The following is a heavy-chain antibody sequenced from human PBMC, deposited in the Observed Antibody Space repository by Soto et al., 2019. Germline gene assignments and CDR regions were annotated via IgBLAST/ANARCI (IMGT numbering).Heavy chain of an antibody. CDR1: GGSISSGDYY. CDR3: ARSPRCDYDILTGYYMCGLDY. D-gene: IGHD3-9*01. CDR2: IYYSGST. V-gene: IGHV4-30-4*01. Sequence: SETLSLTCTVSGGSISSGDYYWSWIRQPPGKGLEWIGYIYYSGSTYYNPSLKSRVTISVDTSKNQFSLKLSSVTAADTAVYYCARSPRCDYDILTGYYMCGLDYWGQGTLVTVSS. J-gene: IGHJ4*02.